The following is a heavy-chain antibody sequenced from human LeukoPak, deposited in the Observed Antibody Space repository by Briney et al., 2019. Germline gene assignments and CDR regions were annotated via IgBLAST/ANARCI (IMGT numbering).Heavy chain of an antibody. CDR3: AKGHSSGYYFDAFDI. V-gene: IGHV3-23*01. Sequence: EGSLRLSCAASGFTFSIYAMSWVRRAPGKGLEWASAISGSGGSTYYADSVKGRFTISRDNSKNTLYLQMNSLRAEDTAVYYCAKGHSSGYYFDAFDIWGQGTMVTVSS. J-gene: IGHJ3*02. CDR2: ISGSGGST. D-gene: IGHD3-22*01. CDR1: GFTFSIYA.